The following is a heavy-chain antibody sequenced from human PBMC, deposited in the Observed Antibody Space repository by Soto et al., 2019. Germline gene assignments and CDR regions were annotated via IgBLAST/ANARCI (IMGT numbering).Heavy chain of an antibody. J-gene: IGHJ2*01. CDR1: GFTFSKYA. CDR2: ISANGGIT. Sequence: EVQLLESGGGLVKPGGSLRLSCAASGFTFSKYAMSWVRLAPGKGLEWVSSISANGGITDYADSVKGRFTISRDNFQNILSLQMDSLRGDDTALYFCAKDKYTDSVREVWFFEYWGRGTLVTVSS. D-gene: IGHD1-26*01. CDR3: AKDKYTDSVREVWFFEY. V-gene: IGHV3-23*01.